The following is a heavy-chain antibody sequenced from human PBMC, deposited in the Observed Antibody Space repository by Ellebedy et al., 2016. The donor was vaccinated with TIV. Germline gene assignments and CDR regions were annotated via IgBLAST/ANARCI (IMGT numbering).Heavy chain of an antibody. CDR3: ASLEMATILDAFEI. J-gene: IGHJ3*02. CDR2: IYYSGST. Sequence: MPSETLSLTCTVSGGSISSGDYYWSWIRQPPGKGLEWIGYIYYSGSTYYNPSLKSRVTISVDTSKNQFSLKLSSVTAADTAVYYCASLEMATILDAFEIWGQGTKVTVSS. D-gene: IGHD5-24*01. V-gene: IGHV4-30-4*01. CDR1: GGSISSGDYY.